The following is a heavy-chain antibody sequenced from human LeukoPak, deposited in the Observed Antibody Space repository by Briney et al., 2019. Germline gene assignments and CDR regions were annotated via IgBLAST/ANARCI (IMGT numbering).Heavy chain of an antibody. Sequence: SGGSLRLSCAASGFTFSSYAMYWVRQAPGEGLEWVAAISYDGRNNYYADSVKGRLTIARDNSKNTLYLQMSSLRAEDTAVHYCVRSTGKFYYGADVWGQGTTVTVSS. CDR2: ISYDGRNN. V-gene: IGHV3-30*04. CDR3: VRSTGKFYYGADV. CDR1: GFTFSSYA. D-gene: IGHD4/OR15-4a*01. J-gene: IGHJ6*02.